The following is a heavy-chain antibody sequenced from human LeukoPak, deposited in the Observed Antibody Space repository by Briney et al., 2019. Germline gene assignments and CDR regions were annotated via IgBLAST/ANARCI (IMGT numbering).Heavy chain of an antibody. Sequence: SETLSLTCTVSGGSISSYYWNWIRQPPGKGLEWIGYIYYSGSTNHNPSLKSRVTISVDTSKNQFSLKLSSVTAADTAVYYCARGDVVLMVYAPYFDYWGQGTLVTVSS. CDR2: IYYSGST. CDR3: ARGDVVLMVYAPYFDY. V-gene: IGHV4-59*12. CDR1: GGSISSYY. D-gene: IGHD2-8*01. J-gene: IGHJ4*02.